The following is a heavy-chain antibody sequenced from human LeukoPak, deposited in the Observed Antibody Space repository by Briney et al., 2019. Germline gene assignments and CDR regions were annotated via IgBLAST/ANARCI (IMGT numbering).Heavy chain of an antibody. Sequence: KASETLSLTCTVSGASISSSNYYWGWIRQPPGKGLEWIASRSTYYNPSLKSRVTISVDTSKNQFSLKLSSMTAADTAVYYCARHPDLDYWGQGILVTVSS. J-gene: IGHJ4*02. CDR2: RST. V-gene: IGHV4-39*01. CDR3: ARHPDLDY. CDR1: GASISSSNYY.